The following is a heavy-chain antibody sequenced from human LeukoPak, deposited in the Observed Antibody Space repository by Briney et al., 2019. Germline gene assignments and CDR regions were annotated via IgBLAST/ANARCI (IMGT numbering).Heavy chain of an antibody. D-gene: IGHD4-11*01. CDR3: AKDPAAGLPYYFDY. CDR1: GFTFNNYA. CDR2: ISGSDGST. J-gene: IGHJ4*02. Sequence: GGSLRLSCAASGFTFNNYAMSWVRQAPGKGLEWVSSISGSDGSTYYADSAKGRFTISRDNSKDTLYLQMNTLRAEDTAIYYCAKDPAAGLPYYFDYWGQGTLVTVSS. V-gene: IGHV3-23*01.